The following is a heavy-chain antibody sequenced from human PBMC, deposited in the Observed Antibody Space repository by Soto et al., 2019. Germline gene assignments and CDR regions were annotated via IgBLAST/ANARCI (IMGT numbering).Heavy chain of an antibody. V-gene: IGHV5-51*01. J-gene: IGHJ6*02. CDR1: GYSFISYW. CDR3: ARLGLKRYCSSSSCYKMDV. Sequence: GESLKISCEGSGYSFISYWIGWVRQMPGKGLEWMGIIYPGDSDIRYSPSFQGQVTISADKSISTAYLQWSSLKASDTAMYYCARLGLKRYCSSSSCYKMDVWGQGTTVTVS. D-gene: IGHD2-2*02. CDR2: IYPGDSDI.